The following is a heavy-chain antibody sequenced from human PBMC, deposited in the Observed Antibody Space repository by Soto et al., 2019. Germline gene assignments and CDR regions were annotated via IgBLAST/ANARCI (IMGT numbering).Heavy chain of an antibody. CDR2: ISAYNGNT. J-gene: IGHJ3*02. CDR1: GYTFTSYG. D-gene: IGHD3-10*01. CDR3: ARGVLWFGENAFDI. V-gene: IGHV1-18*01. Sequence: ASVKVSCKASGYTFTSYGISWVRQAPRQGLEWMGWISAYNGNTNYAQKLQGRVTMTTDTSTSTAYMELRSLRSDDTAVYYCARGVLWFGENAFDIWGQGTMVTVSS.